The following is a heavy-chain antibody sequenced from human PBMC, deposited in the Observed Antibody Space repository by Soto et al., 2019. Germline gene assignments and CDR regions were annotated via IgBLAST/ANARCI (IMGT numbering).Heavy chain of an antibody. Sequence: LRLSCAASGFPFHSYSMNWVRQAPGRGLEWISYIAGGGHTIYYADSVKGRFTISRDDAKSSLYLQMNSLRDDDTAIYFCARDPISGSFDYWGQGTLVTVSS. CDR2: IAGGGHTI. CDR1: GFPFHSYS. J-gene: IGHJ4*02. V-gene: IGHV3-48*02. CDR3: ARDPISGSFDY. D-gene: IGHD6-19*01.